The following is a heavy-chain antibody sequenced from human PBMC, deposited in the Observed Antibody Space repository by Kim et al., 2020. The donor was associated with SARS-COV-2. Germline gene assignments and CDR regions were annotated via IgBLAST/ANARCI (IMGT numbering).Heavy chain of an antibody. D-gene: IGHD3-3*01. Sequence: SRVTISVDTSKNQFSLKLSSVTAADTAVYYCARALPDFWSGYYEYNWFDPWGQGTLVTVSS. V-gene: IGHV4-39*01. J-gene: IGHJ5*02. CDR3: ARALPDFWSGYYEYNWFDP.